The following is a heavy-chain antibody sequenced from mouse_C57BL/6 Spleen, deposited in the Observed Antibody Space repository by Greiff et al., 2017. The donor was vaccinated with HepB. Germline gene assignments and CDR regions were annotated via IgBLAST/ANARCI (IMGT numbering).Heavy chain of an antibody. CDR2: IDPSDSYT. D-gene: IGHD2-3*01. J-gene: IGHJ3*01. V-gene: IGHV1-59*01. CDR3: ARIRSYDGYPWFAY. CDR1: GYTFTSYW. Sequence: QVQLQQPGAELVRPGTSVKLSCKASGYTFTSYWMHWVKQRPGQGLEWIGVIDPSDSYTNYNQKFKGKATLTVDTSSSTAYMQLSSLTSEDSAVYYCARIRSYDGYPWFAYWGQGTLVTVSA.